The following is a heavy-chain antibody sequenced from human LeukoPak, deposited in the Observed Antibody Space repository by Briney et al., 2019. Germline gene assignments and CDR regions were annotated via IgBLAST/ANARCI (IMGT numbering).Heavy chain of an antibody. CDR3: ATDGAGFDT. V-gene: IGHV3-11*01. CDR1: GFTFNDYY. CDR2: INIGGTNT. Sequence: GGSLRLSCAASGFTFNDYYMSWIRQAPGKGLEWLSYINIGGTNTHYADSVKGRFTISRDNAKKSLYLEMSNLRAEDTAVYYCATDGAGFDTWGQGVLVTVSS. J-gene: IGHJ5*02.